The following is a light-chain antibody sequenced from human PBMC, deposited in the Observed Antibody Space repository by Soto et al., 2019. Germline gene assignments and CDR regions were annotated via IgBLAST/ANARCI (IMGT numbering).Light chain of an antibody. CDR3: AAWDDSLNNMV. CDR2: SNN. CDR1: SSNIGSNT. J-gene: IGLJ2*01. Sequence: QSVLTQPPSASGTPGQTVTISCSGSSSNIGSNTVNWYQQLPGTAPKLLIFSNNQRPSGVPDRFSGSKSGTSASLAISGLQSEDEADYYCAAWDDSLNNMVFGGGTKVTVL. V-gene: IGLV1-44*01.